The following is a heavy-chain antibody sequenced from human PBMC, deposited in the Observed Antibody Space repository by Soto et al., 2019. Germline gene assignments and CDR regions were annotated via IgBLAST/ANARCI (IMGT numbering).Heavy chain of an antibody. Sequence: QVQLVESGGGVVQPGRSLRLSCAASGFTFSSYAMHWVRQAPGKGLEWVAVISYDGSNKYYADSVKGRFTISGDNSKNTMYLQMNSLRAEDTAVYYCARDLPRRKAIFGVVIALYYGMDVWGQGTTVTVSS. V-gene: IGHV3-30-3*01. J-gene: IGHJ6*02. CDR2: ISYDGSNK. CDR1: GFTFSSYA. CDR3: ARDLPRRKAIFGVVIALYYGMDV. D-gene: IGHD3-3*01.